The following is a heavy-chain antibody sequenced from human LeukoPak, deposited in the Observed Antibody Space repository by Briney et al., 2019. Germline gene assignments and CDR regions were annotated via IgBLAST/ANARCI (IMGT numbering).Heavy chain of an antibody. J-gene: IGHJ4*02. V-gene: IGHV1-8*03. CDR2: MNPNSGNT. CDR3: AKVITVGMGWLPYF. CDR1: GYTFTSYD. D-gene: IGHD5-24*01. Sequence: GASVKVSCKASGYTFTSYDINWVRQATGQGLEWRGWMNPNSGNTGYAQKFQGRVTITRNTSISTDYMELSSLRSEDRAELLWAKVITVGMGWLPYFWGQGTLVTVSS.